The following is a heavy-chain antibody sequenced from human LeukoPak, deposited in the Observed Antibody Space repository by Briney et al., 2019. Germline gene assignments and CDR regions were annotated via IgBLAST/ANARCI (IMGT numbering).Heavy chain of an antibody. CDR2: IYTSGST. CDR3: AREGGNFWSGYLYYFDY. CDR1: GGSISSGSYY. Sequence: SETLSLTCTVSGGSISSGSYYWSWIRQPAGKGLEWIGRIYTSGSTNYNPSLKSRVTISVDTSRNQFSLKLSSVTAADTTVYYCAREGGNFWSGYLYYFDYWGQGTLVTVSS. V-gene: IGHV4-61*02. J-gene: IGHJ4*02. D-gene: IGHD3-3*01.